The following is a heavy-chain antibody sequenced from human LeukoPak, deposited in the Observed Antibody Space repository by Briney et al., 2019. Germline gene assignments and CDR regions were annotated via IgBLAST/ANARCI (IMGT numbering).Heavy chain of an antibody. CDR2: ISGGGGST. J-gene: IGHJ4*02. CDR1: GFTFSSYA. V-gene: IGHV3-23*01. Sequence: GGSLRLSCPASGFTFSSYAMSWVRQAPGQGLQWVSVISGGGGSTYYSDSVKGRFTISRDNSKNTLYLQMNILRAEDTAVYYCAKGDSSSWSDTYYFDYWGQGTLVTVSS. D-gene: IGHD6-13*01. CDR3: AKGDSSSWSDTYYFDY.